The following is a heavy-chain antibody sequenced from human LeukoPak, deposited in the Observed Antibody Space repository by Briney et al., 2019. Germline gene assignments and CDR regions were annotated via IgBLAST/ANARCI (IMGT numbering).Heavy chain of an antibody. CDR3: ARVRLVWFGEFIPHWFDP. V-gene: IGHV1-18*01. D-gene: IGHD3-10*01. CDR2: ISAYNGNT. J-gene: IGHJ5*02. Sequence: ASVKVSCKASGYTFTSYGISWVRQAPGQGLEWMGWISAYNGNTNYAQKLQGRVTMTTDTSTSTAYMELRSLRSDDTAVYYCARVRLVWFGEFIPHWFDPWGQGTLVTVSS. CDR1: GYTFTSYG.